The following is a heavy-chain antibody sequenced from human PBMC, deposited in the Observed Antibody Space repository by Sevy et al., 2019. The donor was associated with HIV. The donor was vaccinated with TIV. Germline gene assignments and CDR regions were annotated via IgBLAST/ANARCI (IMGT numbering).Heavy chain of an antibody. V-gene: IGHV3-7*01. J-gene: IGHJ6*02. D-gene: IGHD6-19*01. CDR2: IKQDGSEK. CDR1: GFTFSSYW. CDR3: ASEGPRIALAGVFYYYYGMDV. Sequence: GGSLRLSCAASGFTFSSYWMSWVRQAPGKGLEWVANIKQDGSEKYYVDSVKGRFTISRDNAKNSLYLQMNSLRAEDTAGYYCASEGPRIALAGVFYYYYGMDVWGQGTTVTVSS.